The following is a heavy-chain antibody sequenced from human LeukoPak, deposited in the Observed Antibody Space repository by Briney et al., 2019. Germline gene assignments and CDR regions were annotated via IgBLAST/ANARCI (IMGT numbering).Heavy chain of an antibody. J-gene: IGHJ6*03. CDR2: IKSKTDGGTT. Sequence: GGSLRLSCAASGFTFSNAWMSWVRQAPGKGLEWVGRIKSKTDGGTTDYAAPVEGRFTISRDDSKNTLYLQMNSLKTEDTAVYYSTTSDFWSGYYMGPSYYYYYMDVWGKGTTVTVSS. V-gene: IGHV3-15*01. CDR1: GFTFSNAW. D-gene: IGHD3-3*01. CDR3: TTSDFWSGYYMGPSYYYYYMDV.